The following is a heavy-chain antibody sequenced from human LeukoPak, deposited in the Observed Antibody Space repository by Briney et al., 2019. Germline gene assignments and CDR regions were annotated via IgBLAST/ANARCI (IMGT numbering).Heavy chain of an antibody. J-gene: IGHJ4*02. CDR1: GFTFSSYG. D-gene: IGHD3-22*01. Sequence: GGTLRLSCAASGFTFSSYGMSWVRRAPGKGLEWVSGISGSGGSTYYADSVKGRFTISRDNSKNTLYLQMNSLRAEDAAVYYCAKDLIAGPYYDSSGYSVDYWGQGTLVTVSS. CDR2: ISGSGGST. CDR3: AKDLIAGPYYDSSGYSVDY. V-gene: IGHV3-23*01.